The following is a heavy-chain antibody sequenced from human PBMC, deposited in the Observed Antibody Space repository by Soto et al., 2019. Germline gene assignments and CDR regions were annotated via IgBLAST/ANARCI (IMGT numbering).Heavy chain of an antibody. CDR3: ARDANTMVRGVSY. J-gene: IGHJ4*02. D-gene: IGHD3-10*01. V-gene: IGHV1-69*04. CDR2: IIPILGIA. Sequence: SVKVSCKASGGTFSSYTISWVRQAPGQGLEWMGRIIPILGIANYAQKFQGRVTITADKSTSTAYMELSSLRSEDTAVYYCARDANTMVRGVSYWGQGTLVTVS. CDR1: GGTFSSYT.